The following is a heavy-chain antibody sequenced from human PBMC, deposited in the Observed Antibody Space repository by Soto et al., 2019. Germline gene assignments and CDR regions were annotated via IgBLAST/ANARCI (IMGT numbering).Heavy chain of an antibody. Sequence: SETLSLTCAVYGGSFSGYYWSWIRQPPGKGLEWIGEINHSGSTNYNPSLKSRVTISVDTSKNQFSLKLSSVTAADTAVYYCARRAHYYGSGSYYWFDPWGQGTLVTVSS. V-gene: IGHV4-34*01. CDR1: GGSFSGYY. CDR3: ARRAHYYGSGSYYWFDP. CDR2: INHSGST. J-gene: IGHJ5*02. D-gene: IGHD3-10*01.